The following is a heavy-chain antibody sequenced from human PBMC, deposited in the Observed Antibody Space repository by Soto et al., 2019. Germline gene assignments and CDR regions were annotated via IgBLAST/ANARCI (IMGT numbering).Heavy chain of an antibody. CDR2: IYYSGST. CDR1: GGSISSGDYY. Sequence: SETLSLTCTVSGGSISSGDYYWSWIRHPPGKGLECIGYIYYSGSTYYNPSLKSRVTISVDTSKNQFSLKLSSVTAADTAVYYCARGPKKYYYGSGSKTIFDYWGQGTLVTVSS. D-gene: IGHD3-10*01. J-gene: IGHJ4*02. V-gene: IGHV4-30-4*01. CDR3: ARGPKKYYYGSGSKTIFDY.